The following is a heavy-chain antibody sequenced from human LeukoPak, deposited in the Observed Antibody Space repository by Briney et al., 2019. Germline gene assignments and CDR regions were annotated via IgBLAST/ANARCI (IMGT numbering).Heavy chain of an antibody. CDR1: GFTFSSNA. CDR2: ISGSGSYT. J-gene: IGHJ3*02. CDR3: ARDRGWAFDI. V-gene: IGHV3-23*01. Sequence: GGSLRLSCAASGFTFSSNAMSWVRQAPGKGLQWVSAISGSGSYTHYADSVKGRLTISRDNSKNTMYLQLNSLRIEDTAVYYCARDRGWAFDIWGQGTMVTVSS.